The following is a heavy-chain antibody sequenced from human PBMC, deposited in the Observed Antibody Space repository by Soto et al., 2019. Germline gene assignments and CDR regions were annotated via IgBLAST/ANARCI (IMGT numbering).Heavy chain of an antibody. CDR3: AKMGGLLGATYDWYFDL. CDR2: ISGSGSTT. Sequence: VSLRLSCAASGFAVSDYSMNWVRQAPGKGLEWVSYISGSGSTTYYADSVKGRFTISRDSAKNSLYLQMNGLTDEDTAVYYCAKMGGLLGATYDWYFDLWGRGTLVTVSS. V-gene: IGHV3-48*02. D-gene: IGHD1-26*01. J-gene: IGHJ2*01. CDR1: GFAVSDYS.